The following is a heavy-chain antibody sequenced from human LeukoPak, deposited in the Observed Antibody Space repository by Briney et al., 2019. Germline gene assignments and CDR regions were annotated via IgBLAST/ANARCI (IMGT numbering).Heavy chain of an antibody. Sequence: PSETLSLTCTVSGGSISSYYWSWIRQPPGKGLEWIGYIYYSGSTNYNPSLKSRVTISVDTSKNQFSLKLSSVTAADTAVYYCARLRYDSSGYYDHWGQGTLVTVSS. CDR3: ARLRYDSSGYYDH. CDR1: GGSISSYY. J-gene: IGHJ5*02. CDR2: IYYSGST. V-gene: IGHV4-59*08. D-gene: IGHD3-22*01.